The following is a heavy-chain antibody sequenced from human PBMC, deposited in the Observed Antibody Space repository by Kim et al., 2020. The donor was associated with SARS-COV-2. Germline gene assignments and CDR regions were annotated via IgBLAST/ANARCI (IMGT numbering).Heavy chain of an antibody. CDR1: GFSFSNFA. V-gene: IGHV3-64D*09. CDR2: VSSDGGRT. D-gene: IGHD3-10*01. J-gene: IGHJ2*01. CDR3: VKGSGPGSFSETWYF. Sequence: GGSLRLSCSGSGFSFSNFAMHWVRQAPGQGLEYLSAVSSDGGRTYYADSVKGRVSISRDNSNNTLYLQMSSVRAEDTAVYYCVKGSGPGSFSETWYF.